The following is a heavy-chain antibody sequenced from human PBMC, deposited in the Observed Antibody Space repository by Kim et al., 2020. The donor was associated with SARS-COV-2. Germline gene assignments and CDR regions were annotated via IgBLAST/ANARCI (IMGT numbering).Heavy chain of an antibody. V-gene: IGHV4-34*01. CDR3: ARGLSKPGPEGGH. CDR2: INFAGVT. CDR1: GGSFRGFS. J-gene: IGHJ4*02. Sequence: SETLSLTCAVDGGSFRGFSWSWIRQPPGEGLEWIGDINFAGVTVLNPSLKSRATISLDTSKNRFSLNLGSVTAADAALYYCARGLSKPGPEGGHWGRGTLVTVSS. D-gene: IGHD2-15*01.